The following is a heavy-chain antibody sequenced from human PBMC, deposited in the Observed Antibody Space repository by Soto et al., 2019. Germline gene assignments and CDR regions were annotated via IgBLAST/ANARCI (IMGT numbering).Heavy chain of an antibody. CDR3: ARFSGGSYNTYYFYYGMDV. Sequence: ASVKVSCKASGYTFTSYGISWVRQAPGQGLDWMGWISAYNGNTKYAQDLQGRVTMTTDTSTSTAYMELRSLRSDDTAMYYCARFSGGSYNTYYFYYGMDVWGQGTTVTVSS. V-gene: IGHV1-18*04. D-gene: IGHD2-15*01. CDR1: GYTFTSYG. J-gene: IGHJ6*02. CDR2: ISAYNGNT.